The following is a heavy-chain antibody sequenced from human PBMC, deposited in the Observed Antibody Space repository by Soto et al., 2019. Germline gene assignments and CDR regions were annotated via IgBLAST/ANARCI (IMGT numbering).Heavy chain of an antibody. Sequence: QVQLVQSGAEVRKPGASVKVSCEASGYTFTSYDIYWVRQATGQGLEWMGWMNPNTGNSGYAQKDQGRATMTSDTSISTAQMELSSLRSEDTDVYYCARRAETNGWNGFGADKYYFDFWGQGTLVTVSS. V-gene: IGHV1-8*01. CDR1: GYTFTSYD. J-gene: IGHJ4*02. CDR3: ARRAETNGWNGFGADKYYFDF. D-gene: IGHD1-1*01. CDR2: MNPNTGNS.